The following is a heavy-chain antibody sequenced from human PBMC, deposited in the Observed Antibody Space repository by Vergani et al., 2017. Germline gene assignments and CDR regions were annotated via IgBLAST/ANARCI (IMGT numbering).Heavy chain of an antibody. Sequence: QVQLQESGPGLVKPSQTLSLTCTVSGGSISSGGYYWSWIRQHPGKGLEWIGYIYYSVSTYYNPSLKSRVTISVDASKNQFSLKLSSVTAADTAVYYCARDMGYDSSGLDYWGQGTLVTVSS. CDR2: IYYSVST. D-gene: IGHD3-22*01. J-gene: IGHJ4*02. CDR3: ARDMGYDSSGLDY. CDR1: GGSISSGGYY. V-gene: IGHV4-31*03.